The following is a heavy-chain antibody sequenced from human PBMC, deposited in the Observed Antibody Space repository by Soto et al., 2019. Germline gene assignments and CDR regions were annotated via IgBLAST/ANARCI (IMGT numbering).Heavy chain of an antibody. CDR3: ARDTGIAARPAAFDI. V-gene: IGHV3-9*01. J-gene: IGHJ3*02. Sequence: GGSLRLSCVGTGLNFDDFAMHWVRQAPGKGLEWVSGITWNSRVLAYADSVKGRFTISRDNSKNTLYLQMNSLRAEDTAVYYCARDTGIAARPAAFDIWGQGTMVTVSS. D-gene: IGHD6-6*01. CDR1: GLNFDDFA. CDR2: ITWNSRVL.